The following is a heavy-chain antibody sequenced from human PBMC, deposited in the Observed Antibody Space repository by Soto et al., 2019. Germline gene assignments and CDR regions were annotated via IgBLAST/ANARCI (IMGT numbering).Heavy chain of an antibody. CDR1: GFTFGDYA. CDR3: TRAAIWSGSAFDY. V-gene: IGHV3-49*03. Sequence: HPGGSLRLSXTASGFTFGDYAMSWFRQAPGKGLEWVGFIRSKAYGGTTEYAASVKGRFTISRDDSKSIAYLQMNSLKTEDTAVYYCTRAAIWSGSAFDYWGQGTLVTVSS. J-gene: IGHJ4*02. D-gene: IGHD3-3*01. CDR2: IRSKAYGGTT.